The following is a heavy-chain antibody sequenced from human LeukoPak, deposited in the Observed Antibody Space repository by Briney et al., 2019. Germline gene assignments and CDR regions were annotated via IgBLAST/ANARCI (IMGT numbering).Heavy chain of an antibody. Sequence: PSETLSLTCSVSGGSVNSYYWSWIRQPAGKGLEWIGRFYTSGSTDYNPSLKSRLTMSVDTSKNPFSLNLSSVTAADTAVYYCARDSRDPSLWFGELLSPLDCWGQGTLVTVSS. CDR2: FYTSGST. V-gene: IGHV4-4*07. CDR3: ARDSRDPSLWFGELLSPLDC. CDR1: GGSVNSYY. D-gene: IGHD3-10*01. J-gene: IGHJ4*02.